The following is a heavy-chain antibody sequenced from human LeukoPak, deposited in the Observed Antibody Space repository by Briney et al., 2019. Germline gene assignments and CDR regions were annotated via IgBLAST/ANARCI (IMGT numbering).Heavy chain of an antibody. J-gene: IGHJ4*02. D-gene: IGHD2-2*01. CDR3: AKGVVVVPAALNYFDY. CDR1: GFTFSSYA. Sequence: PGGSLRLSCAASGFTFSSYAMSWVRQAPGKGLEWVSAICGSGGSTYYADPVKGRFTISRDNSKNTLYLQMNSLRAEDTAVYYCAKGVVVVPAALNYFDYWGQGTLVTVSS. V-gene: IGHV3-23*01. CDR2: ICGSGGST.